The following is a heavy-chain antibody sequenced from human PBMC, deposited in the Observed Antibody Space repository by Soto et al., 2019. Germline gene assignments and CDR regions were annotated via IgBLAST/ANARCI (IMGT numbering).Heavy chain of an antibody. D-gene: IGHD6-25*01. CDR1: SDSIAGENW. Sequence: QVQLQESGPGLVKPSETLSLTCTVSSDSIAGENWWSWVRQPPGMGLEWIGEIFHTGGKNYNPSLKGRVTMEVDKSKNQFSLKLISATAADTAVYYCARVFSSGSGWMYYFDFWGQGTLVSVSS. J-gene: IGHJ4*02. CDR2: IFHTGGK. V-gene: IGHV4-4*02. CDR3: ARVFSSGSGWMYYFDF.